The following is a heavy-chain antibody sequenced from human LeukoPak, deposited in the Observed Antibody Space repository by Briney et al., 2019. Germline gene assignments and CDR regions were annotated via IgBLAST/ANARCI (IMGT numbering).Heavy chain of an antibody. Sequence: SETLSLTCSVSGGSISSTNYYWGWIRQPPGKGLEWIGSIYYSGSTYYNPSLKSRVTISVDTSKDQFSLKLSSVTAADTAVYHCARHLYGSGLHRIDYWGQGTLVTVSS. CDR1: GGSISSTNYY. V-gene: IGHV4-39*01. J-gene: IGHJ4*02. CDR3: ARHLYGSGLHRIDY. CDR2: IYYSGST. D-gene: IGHD6-19*01.